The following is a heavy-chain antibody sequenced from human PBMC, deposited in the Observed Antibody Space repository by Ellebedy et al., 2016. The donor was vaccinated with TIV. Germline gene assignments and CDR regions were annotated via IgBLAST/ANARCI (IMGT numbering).Heavy chain of an antibody. CDR3: ARVVPRAMSFDP. CDR2: ISPYNGNT. J-gene: IGHJ5*02. D-gene: IGHD2-2*01. V-gene: IGHV1-18*01. Sequence: AASVKVSCKASGYPFISYGITWVRQAPGQGLEWMGWISPYNGNTNYAQKLQGRVTMTTDTSTSTAYMGLRRLRSEDTAVYYCARVVPRAMSFDPWGQGTLITVSS. CDR1: GYPFISYG.